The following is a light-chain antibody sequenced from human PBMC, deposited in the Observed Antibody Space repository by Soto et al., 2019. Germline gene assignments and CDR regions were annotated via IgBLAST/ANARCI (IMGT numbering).Light chain of an antibody. V-gene: IGKV1-5*03. CDR3: QHYKTYSRA. J-gene: IGKJ1*01. Sequence: DIQMTQSPSTLSASVGDRVTITCRASQTISPWLAWYHQSPGKAPKLLIYKASSLAGGVPSRFSGSGSGTEFTLTISSLQPDDFATYYCQHYKTYSRAFGQGTKVEIK. CDR1: QTISPW. CDR2: KAS.